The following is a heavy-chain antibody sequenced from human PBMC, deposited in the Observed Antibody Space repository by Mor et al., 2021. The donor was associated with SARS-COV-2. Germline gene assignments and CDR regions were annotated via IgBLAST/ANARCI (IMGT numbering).Heavy chain of an antibody. J-gene: IGHJ6*02. D-gene: IGHD1-26*01. V-gene: IGHV4-59*01. CDR3: ARDSGSYRDWNYYGMDV. Sequence: GSTNYNPSLKSRVTISVDTSKNQFSLKLRSVTAADTAVYYCARDSGSYRDWNYYGMDVWGQGTTVTVSS. CDR2: GST.